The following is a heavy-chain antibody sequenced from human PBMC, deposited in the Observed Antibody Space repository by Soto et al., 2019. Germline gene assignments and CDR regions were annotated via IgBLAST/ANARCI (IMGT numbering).Heavy chain of an antibody. V-gene: IGHV3-7*01. CDR3: AREGQQLVLSDYGMDV. CDR1: GFTFSSYW. D-gene: IGHD6-13*01. Sequence: PVGSLRLSCAASGFTFSSYWMSWVRQAPGKGLEWVANIKQDGSEKYYVDSVKGRFTISRDNAKNSLYLQMNSLRAEDTAVYYCAREGQQLVLSDYGMDVWGQGTTVTVSS. J-gene: IGHJ6*02. CDR2: IKQDGSEK.